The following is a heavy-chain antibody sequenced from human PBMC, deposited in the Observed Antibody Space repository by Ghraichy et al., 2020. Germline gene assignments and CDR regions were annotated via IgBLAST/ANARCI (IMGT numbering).Heavy chain of an antibody. CDR2: IYYSGST. Sequence: SETLSLTCTVSGGSISSSSYYWGWIRQPPGKGLEWIGSIYYSGSTYYNPSLKSRVTISVDTSKNQFSLKLSSVTAADTAVYYCARQPTSTENGWFDPWGQGTLVTVSS. V-gene: IGHV4-39*01. CDR3: ARQPTSTENGWFDP. D-gene: IGHD1-1*01. J-gene: IGHJ5*02. CDR1: GGSISSSSYY.